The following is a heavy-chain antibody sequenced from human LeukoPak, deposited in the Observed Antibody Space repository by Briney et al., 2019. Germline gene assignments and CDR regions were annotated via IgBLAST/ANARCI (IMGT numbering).Heavy chain of an antibody. Sequence: GGSLRLSCAASGFTFSSYWMSWVRQAPGKGLEWVANIKQDGSEKYYVDSVKGRFTISRDNAKNSLYLQMNSLRAEDTAVYYCARTYCSGGSCYEDYWGQGTLVTVSS. CDR3: ARTYCSGGSCYEDY. CDR2: IKQDGSEK. V-gene: IGHV3-7*01. D-gene: IGHD2-15*01. CDR1: GFTFSSYW. J-gene: IGHJ4*02.